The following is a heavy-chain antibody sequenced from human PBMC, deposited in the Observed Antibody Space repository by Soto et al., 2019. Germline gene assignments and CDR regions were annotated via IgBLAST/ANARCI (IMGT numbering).Heavy chain of an antibody. CDR1: GGTFSSYT. CDR3: ARVTSSSWFYRFDP. CDR2: IIPILGIA. D-gene: IGHD6-13*01. V-gene: IGHV1-69*02. J-gene: IGHJ5*02. Sequence: QVQLVQSGAEVKKPGSSVKVSCKASGGTFSSYTISWVRQAPGQGLEWMGRIIPILGIANYAQKFQGRVTITAEKSTSTAYMELSSLRSEDTAVYYCARVTSSSWFYRFDPWGQGTLVTVSS.